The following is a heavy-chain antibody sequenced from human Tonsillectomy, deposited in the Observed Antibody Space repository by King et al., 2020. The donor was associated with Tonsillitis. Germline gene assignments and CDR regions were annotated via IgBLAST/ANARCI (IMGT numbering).Heavy chain of an antibody. CDR3: AKMKAPDWYFDL. CDR2: ISGSGVST. J-gene: IGHJ2*01. Sequence: VQLVESGGGLVQPGGSLRLSCAASGFTFSSYAMSWGRPAPGEGLEWVSGISGSGVSTYYADSAKGRFTISTANSKNTLDLPTNRLRAEDTAVYYRAKMKAPDWYFDLWGRGTLVTVSS. CDR1: GFTFSSYA. V-gene: IGHV3-23*04.